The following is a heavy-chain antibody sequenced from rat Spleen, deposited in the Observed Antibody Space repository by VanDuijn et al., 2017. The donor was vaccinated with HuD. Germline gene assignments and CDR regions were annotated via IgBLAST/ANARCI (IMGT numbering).Heavy chain of an antibody. CDR1: GFTFSDNY. CDR2: ISHDGSST. D-gene: IGHD1-11*01. CDR3: ATRDGGYPG. Sequence: EVQLVESDGGLVQPGRSLKLSCAVSGFTFSDNYMAWVRQAPTKGLEWVATISHDGSSTYYRDPEKGRFTISRDNAKSTLYLQMDSLRSDDTATYYCATRDGGYPGWGQGTLVTVSS. J-gene: IGHJ3*01. V-gene: IGHV5-29*01.